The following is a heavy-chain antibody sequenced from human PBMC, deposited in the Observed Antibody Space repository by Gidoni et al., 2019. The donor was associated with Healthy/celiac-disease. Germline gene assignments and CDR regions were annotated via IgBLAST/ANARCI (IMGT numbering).Heavy chain of an antibody. CDR3: ARGVAVAGLASNWFDP. J-gene: IGHJ5*02. V-gene: IGHV5-51*01. Sequence: EVQLVQSGAEVKKPGESLKLSCTGSGYSFTSYWIGWVRQMPGKGLEWMGIIYPGDSDTRYSPSFQGQVTISADKSISTAYLQWSSLKASDTAMYYCARGVAVAGLASNWFDPWGQGTLVTVSS. CDR1: GYSFTSYW. D-gene: IGHD6-19*01. CDR2: IYPGDSDT.